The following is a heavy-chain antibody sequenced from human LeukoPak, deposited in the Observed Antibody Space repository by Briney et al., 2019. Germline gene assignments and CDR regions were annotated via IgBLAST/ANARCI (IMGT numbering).Heavy chain of an antibody. V-gene: IGHV3-48*01. Sequence: GGPLRLSCVGSGFDFSRYSMTWVREAPGKGLEWLSYISGPSNSINSIDSERGRFTVSRDNAQNSVYLHMSNLRVEDTAVYYCARLRDYNTWGQGTLVVVSS. CDR1: GFDFSRYS. J-gene: IGHJ4*02. CDR2: ISGPSNSI. D-gene: IGHD4-11*01. CDR3: ARLRDYNT.